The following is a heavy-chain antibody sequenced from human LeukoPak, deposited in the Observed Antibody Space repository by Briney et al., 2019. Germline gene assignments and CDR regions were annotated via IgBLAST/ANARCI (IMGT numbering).Heavy chain of an antibody. J-gene: IGHJ4*02. CDR2: ISYDGGNQ. D-gene: IGHD2-15*01. CDR3: AREDMLDY. Sequence: GGSLRLSCAASGFTFSSYSMHWVRQAPGKGLEWVAIISYDGGNQYYADSVKGRFTISRDDPKNTLSLQMNSLRAEDTAVYYCAREDMLDYWGQGTLVTVSS. V-gene: IGHV3-30-3*01. CDR1: GFTFSSYS.